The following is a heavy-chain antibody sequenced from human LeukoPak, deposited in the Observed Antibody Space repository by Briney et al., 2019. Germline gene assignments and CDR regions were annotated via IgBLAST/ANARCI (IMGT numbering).Heavy chain of an antibody. V-gene: IGHV4-59*01. Sequence: SETLSLTCTVSGGSISSYYWSWIRQPPGKGLEWIGYIYYSGSTNYNPSLKSRVTISVDTSKNQFSLKLSSVTAADTAVYYCARGHRTPPPGVRARKQQEAYNYFDPWGQGTLVTGSS. CDR2: IYYSGST. CDR3: ARGHRTPPPGVRARKQQEAYNYFDP. D-gene: IGHD3-10*01. CDR1: GGSISSYY. J-gene: IGHJ5*02.